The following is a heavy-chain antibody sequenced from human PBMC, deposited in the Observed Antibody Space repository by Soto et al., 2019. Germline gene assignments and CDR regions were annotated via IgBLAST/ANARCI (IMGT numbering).Heavy chain of an antibody. V-gene: IGHV3-30-3*01. J-gene: IGHJ5*02. CDR3: ARDDYCSGGSCYSTPYNWFDP. Sequence: GGSLRLSCAASGFTFISYAMHWVLQAPGKGLEWVAVISYDGSNKYYADSVKGRFTISRDNSKNTLYLQMNSLRAEDTAVYYCARDDYCSGGSCYSTPYNWFDPWGQGTLVTVAS. CDR2: ISYDGSNK. CDR1: GFTFISYA. D-gene: IGHD2-15*01.